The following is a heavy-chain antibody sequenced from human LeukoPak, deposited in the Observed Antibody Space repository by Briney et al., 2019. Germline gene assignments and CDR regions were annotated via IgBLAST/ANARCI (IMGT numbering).Heavy chain of an antibody. J-gene: IGHJ6*02. CDR3: ARGYDFLYYYGMDV. V-gene: IGHV4-34*01. D-gene: IGHD3-3*01. CDR1: GGSFGGYY. CDR2: INHSGST. Sequence: PSETLSLTCAVYGGSFGGYYWSWIRQAPGKGLEWIGEINHSGSTNYNPSLKSRVTISVDTSKNQFSLKLSSVTAADTAVYYCARGYDFLYYYGMDVWGQGTTVTVSS.